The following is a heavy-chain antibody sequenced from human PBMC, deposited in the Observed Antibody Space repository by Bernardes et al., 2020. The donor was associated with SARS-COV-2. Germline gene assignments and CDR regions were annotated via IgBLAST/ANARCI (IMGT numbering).Heavy chain of an antibody. D-gene: IGHD2-21*02. Sequence: GSLRLSCGASGFMFKNFAMTWVRQAPGRGLEWVSTISGSGGLTYYADSVKGRFSVSRDNSKNTLFLQMNDLRADDTAVYYCAKDYCGADCDFFDYWGQGTVVTVSS. V-gene: IGHV3-23*01. CDR1: GFMFKNFA. CDR2: ISGSGGLT. CDR3: AKDYCGADCDFFDY. J-gene: IGHJ4*02.